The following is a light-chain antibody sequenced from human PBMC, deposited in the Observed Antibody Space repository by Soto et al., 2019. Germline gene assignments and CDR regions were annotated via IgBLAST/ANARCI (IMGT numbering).Light chain of an antibody. J-gene: IGLJ2*01. Sequence: QSVLTQPASVSGSPGQSITISCTGTSSDIGAYNFVSGYQQHPGKAPTLMPYDVNMRPSGVSNRFSGSKSGNTASLTISGRQAEDEADYYCTSWTASTTMIFGGGTKLTVL. V-gene: IGLV2-14*03. CDR1: SSDIGAYNF. CDR3: TSWTASTTMI. CDR2: DVN.